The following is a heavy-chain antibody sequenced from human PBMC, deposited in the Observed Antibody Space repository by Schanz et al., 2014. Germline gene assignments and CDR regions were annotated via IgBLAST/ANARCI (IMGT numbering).Heavy chain of an antibody. CDR3: ARLDSSSWYPRY. V-gene: IGHV3-7*03. D-gene: IGHD6-13*01. Sequence: EVQLVESGGGVVQPGGSLRLSCAASGFTFSNHALSWVRQAPGKGLEWVANIKQDGSEKYYVDSVKGRFTISRDNAKNSLYLQMNSLRAEDTAVYYCARLDSSSWYPRYWGQGTLVTVSS. J-gene: IGHJ4*02. CDR2: IKQDGSEK. CDR1: GFTFSNHA.